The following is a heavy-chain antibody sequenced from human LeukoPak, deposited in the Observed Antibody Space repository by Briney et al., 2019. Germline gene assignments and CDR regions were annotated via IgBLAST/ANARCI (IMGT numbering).Heavy chain of an antibody. Sequence: GGSLRLSCAASGFTFSNYAMNWIRQAPGKGLEWVSAVTNNGDTTYYADSVKGRFTISRDNSRNTLSLQMNSLRAEDTAVYYCARDRGVIDYMDVWGKGTTVTVSS. CDR2: VTNNGDTT. CDR1: GFTFSNYA. J-gene: IGHJ6*03. V-gene: IGHV3-23*01. D-gene: IGHD3-10*01. CDR3: ARDRGVIDYMDV.